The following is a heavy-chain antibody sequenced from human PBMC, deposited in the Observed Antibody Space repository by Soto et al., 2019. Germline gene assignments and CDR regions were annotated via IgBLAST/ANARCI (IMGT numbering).Heavy chain of an antibody. D-gene: IGHD3-9*01. CDR2: IYTSGST. CDR3: AREGLDWSVECMDV. V-gene: IGHV4-4*07. Sequence: QVHLQESGPGLVKPSETLSLTCTVSGGSISSYYWSWIRQPVGRGLEWIGHIYTSGSTTYNPSLKKRVTMSVDTSKHQFSLRLSSVTAADTAVYYCAREGLDWSVECMDVWGRGTTVTVSS. CDR1: GGSISSYY. J-gene: IGHJ6*02.